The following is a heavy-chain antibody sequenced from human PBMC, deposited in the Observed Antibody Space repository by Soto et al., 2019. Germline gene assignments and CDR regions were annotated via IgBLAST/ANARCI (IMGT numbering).Heavy chain of an antibody. CDR3: AKPVGIAVAPPDY. D-gene: IGHD6-19*01. V-gene: IGHV3-23*01. CDR1: GFTFSSYA. CDR2: ISGSGGST. Sequence: EVQLLESGGGLIQPGGSLRLSCTASGFTFSSYAMSWVRQAPGKGLEWVSSISGSGGSTYYADSVKGRFTISRDNSKNTLYLQMNSLRAEDTAVYYCAKPVGIAVAPPDYWGQGTLVTVSS. J-gene: IGHJ4*02.